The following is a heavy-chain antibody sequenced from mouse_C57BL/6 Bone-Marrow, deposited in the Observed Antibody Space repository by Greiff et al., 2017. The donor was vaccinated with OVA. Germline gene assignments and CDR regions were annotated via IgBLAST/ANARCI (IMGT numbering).Heavy chain of an antibody. D-gene: IGHD1-1*01. CDR2: ILPGSGST. CDR3: ARGLHYYGSSPYYFDY. CDR1: GYTFTGYW. J-gene: IGHJ2*01. Sequence: QVQLQQSGAELMKPGASVKLSCKATGYTFTGYWIEWVKQRPGHGLEWIGEILPGSGSTNYNEKFKGKATFTADTSSNTAYMQLSSLTTEDSAIYYCARGLHYYGSSPYYFDYWGQGTTLTVSS. V-gene: IGHV1-9*01.